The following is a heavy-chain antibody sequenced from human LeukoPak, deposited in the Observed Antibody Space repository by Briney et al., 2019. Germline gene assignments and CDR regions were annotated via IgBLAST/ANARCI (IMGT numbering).Heavy chain of an antibody. J-gene: IGHJ4*02. D-gene: IGHD1-14*01. CDR3: ARALTRKSRIYYFDY. V-gene: IGHV4-4*02. Sequence: PSETLSLTCAVSGGSISSSNWWSWVRQPPGKGLEWIGEIYHSGSTNYNPSLKSRVTISVDTSKNQFSLKLSSVTAADTAVYYCARALTRKSRIYYFDYWGQGTLVTVSS. CDR2: IYHSGST. CDR1: GGSISSSNW.